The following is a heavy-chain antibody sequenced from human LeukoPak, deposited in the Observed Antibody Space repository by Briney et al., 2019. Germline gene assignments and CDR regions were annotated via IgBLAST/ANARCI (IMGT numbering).Heavy chain of an antibody. V-gene: IGHV3-21*01. D-gene: IGHD2-2*02. CDR1: GFTFSSYS. J-gene: IGHJ4*02. CDR2: ISSSSSYI. CDR3: ARVFCSSTSCYKGNFDY. Sequence: GGSLRLSCAASGFTFSSYSMNWVRQAPGKGLEWVSSISSSSSYIYYADLVKGRFTISRDNAKNSLYLQMNSLRAEDTAVYYCARVFCSSTSCYKGNFDYWGQGTLVTVSS.